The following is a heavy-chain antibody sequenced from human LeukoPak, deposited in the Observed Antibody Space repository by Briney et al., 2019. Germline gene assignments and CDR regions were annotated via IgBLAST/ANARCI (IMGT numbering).Heavy chain of an antibody. D-gene: IGHD3-22*01. V-gene: IGHV3-48*03. CDR2: ISSSGSTI. CDR1: GFTFSGYE. CDR3: ARRYYQHSSDYWFPVDY. Sequence: GGSLRLSCAASGFTFSGYEMNWVRQAPGKGLEWVSYISSSGSTIYYADSVKGRFAISRDNAKKSLYLQMNSLRAEDTAVYYCARRYYQHSSDYWFPVDYWGQGTLVTVSS. J-gene: IGHJ4*02.